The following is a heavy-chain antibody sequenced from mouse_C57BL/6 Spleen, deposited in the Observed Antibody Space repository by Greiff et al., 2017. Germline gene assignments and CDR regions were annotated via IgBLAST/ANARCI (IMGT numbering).Heavy chain of an antibody. CDR3: AREGRDSSGYVGY. D-gene: IGHD3-2*02. Sequence: QVQLQQPGAELVMPGASVKLSCKASGYTFTSSWMHWVKQRPGQGLEWIGEIDPSDSYTNYNQKFKGKSTLTVDKSSSTAYMQLSSLTSEDSAVDYCAREGRDSSGYVGYWDQGTTLTVSS. CDR2: IDPSDSYT. CDR1: GYTFTSSW. V-gene: IGHV1-69*01. J-gene: IGHJ2*01.